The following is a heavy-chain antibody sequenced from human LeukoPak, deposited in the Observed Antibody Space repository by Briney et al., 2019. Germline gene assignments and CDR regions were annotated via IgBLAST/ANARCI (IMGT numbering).Heavy chain of an antibody. Sequence: GGSLRLSCAASGFTFSSYWMHWVRQTPGKGLVWVSRIKSDGSTIYADSVKGRFTISRDNARNTLYLQMNSLRVEDTAMYYCARAVTYFYGSVTYDWFDPWGQETLVTVSS. D-gene: IGHD3-10*01. V-gene: IGHV3-74*01. CDR2: IKSDGST. CDR1: GFTFSSYW. J-gene: IGHJ5*02. CDR3: ARAVTYFYGSVTYDWFDP.